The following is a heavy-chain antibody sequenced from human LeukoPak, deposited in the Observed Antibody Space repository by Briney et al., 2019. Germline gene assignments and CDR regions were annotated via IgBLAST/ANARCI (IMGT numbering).Heavy chain of an antibody. J-gene: IGHJ4*02. V-gene: IGHV3-74*01. Sequence: GGSLRLSCAASGFTFNRYWMHWVRHAPGEGPVWVAHILNDGGSTSYADSVKGRFTISRDNAKNTLSLQMNSLRAEDTAVYYCVRHNYGYDYWGQGTPVTVSS. CDR1: GFTFNRYW. D-gene: IGHD5-18*01. CDR2: ILNDGGST. CDR3: VRHNYGYDY.